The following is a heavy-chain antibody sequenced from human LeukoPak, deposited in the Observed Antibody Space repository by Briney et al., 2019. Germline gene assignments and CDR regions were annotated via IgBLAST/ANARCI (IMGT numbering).Heavy chain of an antibody. V-gene: IGHV3-30*03. CDR3: SVNMGSGYRFDY. CDR1: GFTFSSYG. J-gene: IGHJ4*02. CDR2: ISYDGSNT. Sequence: GGSLRLSCAASGFTFSSYGMYWVRQAPGKGLEWVATISYDGSNTYYADSLKGRFTISRDISKNTLYLQMNSLRAEDTAVYYCSVNMGSGYRFDYWGQGTPVTVSS. D-gene: IGHD3-22*01.